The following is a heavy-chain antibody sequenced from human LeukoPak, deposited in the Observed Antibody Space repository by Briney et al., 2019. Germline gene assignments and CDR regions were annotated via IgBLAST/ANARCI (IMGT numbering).Heavy chain of an antibody. D-gene: IGHD6-25*01. CDR1: GFTFSSYS. V-gene: IGHV3-21*01. J-gene: IGHJ3*02. CDR2: ISSSTSYI. Sequence: GGSLRLSCAASGFTFSSYSMNWVRQAPGKGLEWVSSISSSTSYIYYADSVKGRFTISRDNAKNSLYLQMNSLRAEDTAVYYCARGGRSGAFDIRGQGTMVTVSS. CDR3: ARGGRSGAFDI.